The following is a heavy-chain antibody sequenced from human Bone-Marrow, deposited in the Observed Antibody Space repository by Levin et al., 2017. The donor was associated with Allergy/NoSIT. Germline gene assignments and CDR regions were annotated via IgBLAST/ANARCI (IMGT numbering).Heavy chain of an antibody. D-gene: IGHD5-24*01. V-gene: IGHV4-59*01. CDR3: ARGLDGYNWRDAFDI. CDR1: GGSISSSY. Sequence: TAGGSLRLSCTVSGGSISSSYWNWIRQPPGKGLEWIGYFYYRGNTRYNPSLKSRVTISVDTSKNQFSLRLSSVTAADTAVYYCARGLDGYNWRDAFDIWGQGTMVTVSS. J-gene: IGHJ3*02. CDR2: FYYRGNT.